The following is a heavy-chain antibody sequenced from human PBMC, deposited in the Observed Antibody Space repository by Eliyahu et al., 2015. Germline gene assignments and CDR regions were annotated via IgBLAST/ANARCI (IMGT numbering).Heavy chain of an antibody. CDR3: ARDPRKPENAFDI. CDR2: ISSSSSYI. V-gene: IGHV3-21*01. Sequence: EVQLVESGGGLVKPGGSLRLSCAASGFTFSSYSMNWVRQAPGKGLEWVSSISSSSSYIYYADSVKGRFTISRDNAKNSLYLQMNSLRAEDTAVYYCARDPRKPENAFDIWGQGTMVTVSS. D-gene: IGHD5-24*01. J-gene: IGHJ3*02. CDR1: GFTFSSYS.